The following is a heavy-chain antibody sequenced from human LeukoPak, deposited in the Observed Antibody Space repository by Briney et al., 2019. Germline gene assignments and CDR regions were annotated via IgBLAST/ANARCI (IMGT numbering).Heavy chain of an antibody. V-gene: IGHV1-18*01. CDR2: ISAYNGNT. J-gene: IGHJ4*02. CDR1: GYTFTSYG. CDR3: ARDLEFSWGIAVAELVPFDY. Sequence: ASVKVSCKASGYTFTSYGISWVRQAPGQGLEWMGWISAYNGNTNYAQKLQGRVTMTTDTSTSTAYMELRSLRSDDTAVYYCARDLEFSWGIAVAELVPFDYWGQGTLVTVSS. D-gene: IGHD6-19*01.